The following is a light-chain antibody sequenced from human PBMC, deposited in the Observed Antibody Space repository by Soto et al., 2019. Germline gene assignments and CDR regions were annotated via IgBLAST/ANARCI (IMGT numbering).Light chain of an antibody. Sequence: QSALTQPPSVSGSPGQSVAISCTGTGSDVGTFNRVSWYQQSPGTAPKLMIYDVSDRPSGVPDRFSGSKSGNTASQTISGLQAEDDADYYCSSYTSSSTYVFGTGTKLTVL. CDR2: DVS. J-gene: IGLJ1*01. V-gene: IGLV2-18*02. CDR3: SSYTSSSTYV. CDR1: GSDVGTFNR.